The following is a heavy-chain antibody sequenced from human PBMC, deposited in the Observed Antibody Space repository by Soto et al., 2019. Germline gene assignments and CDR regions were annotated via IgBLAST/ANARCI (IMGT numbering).Heavy chain of an antibody. Sequence: QLQLEESGPGLVKSSETLSLTCSVSGDSISSSSYYWGWIRQSPGEGLKWIGNIHGNGGTQYNPSLSSHVIISVDTSANQFSLRLTSVTAADTAVYYCASRYGPSEFDHWGQGSLVTVSS. J-gene: IGHJ4*02. CDR2: IHGNGGT. D-gene: IGHD3-9*01. CDR3: ASRYGPSEFDH. V-gene: IGHV4-39*01. CDR1: GDSISSSSYY.